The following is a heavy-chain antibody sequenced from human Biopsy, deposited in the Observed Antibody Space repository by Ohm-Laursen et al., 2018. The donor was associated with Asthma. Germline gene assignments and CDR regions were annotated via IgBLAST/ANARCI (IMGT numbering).Heavy chain of an antibody. CDR1: GFTFSSYA. J-gene: IGHJ4*02. V-gene: IGHV3-23*01. D-gene: IGHD1-26*01. Sequence: GSLRLSCSASGFTFSSYAMSWVRQAPGKGLEWVSSISSSGASTYYADSVKGRFTISRDNSKNTLYLQMSSLRADDTAVYYCAKGGTYTTGRYAYWGQGSLVTVSS. CDR3: AKGGTYTTGRYAY. CDR2: ISSSGAST.